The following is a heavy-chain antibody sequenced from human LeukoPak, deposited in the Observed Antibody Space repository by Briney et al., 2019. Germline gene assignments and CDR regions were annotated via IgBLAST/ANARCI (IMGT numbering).Heavy chain of an antibody. CDR1: GYTFTSYD. CDR2: IIPIFGTT. D-gene: IGHD3-22*01. J-gene: IGHJ4*02. Sequence: SVKVSCKASGYTFTSYDINWVRQATGQGLEWMGGIIPIFGTTNYAQKLQGRVTITADESTSTAYMELSSLRSEDTAVYYCASRTYTYDSSGYYRRNYYFDYWGQGTLVTVSS. V-gene: IGHV1-69*13. CDR3: ASRTYTYDSSGYYRRNYYFDY.